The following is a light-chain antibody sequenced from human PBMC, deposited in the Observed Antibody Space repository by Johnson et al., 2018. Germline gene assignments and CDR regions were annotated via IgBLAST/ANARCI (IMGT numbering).Light chain of an antibody. CDR3: GTWDSSLSAGNV. V-gene: IGLV1-51*02. CDR1: SSNIGNNY. J-gene: IGLJ1*01. Sequence: QSVLTQPPSVSAAPGQKVTISCSGSSSNIGNNYVSWYQQLPGTAPKLLIYENNKRPSGIPDRFSGSTSGTSATLGITGLQNGDEADYYCGTWDSSLSAGNVFGTGTKVTVL. CDR2: ENN.